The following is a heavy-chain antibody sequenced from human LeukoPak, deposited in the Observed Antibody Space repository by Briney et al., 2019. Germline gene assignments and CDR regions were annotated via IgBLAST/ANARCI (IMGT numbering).Heavy chain of an antibody. CDR2: IYTSGST. J-gene: IGHJ4*02. Sequence: PSETLSLTCTVAGGSISSYYWSWIRQPAGKGLEWIGRIYTSGSTNYNPSLKSRVTISVDTSKNQFSLKLSSVTAADTAVYYCARDGLGYDYVWGSYRHFDYWGQGTLVTVSS. V-gene: IGHV4-4*07. CDR1: GGSISSYY. D-gene: IGHD3-16*02. CDR3: ARDGLGYDYVWGSYRHFDY.